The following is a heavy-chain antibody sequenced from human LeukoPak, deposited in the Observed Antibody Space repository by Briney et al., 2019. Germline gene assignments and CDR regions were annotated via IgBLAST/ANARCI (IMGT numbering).Heavy chain of an antibody. J-gene: IGHJ3*02. Sequence: ASVKVSCKVSGYTLTELSIHCVRQAPGKGREWRGGFEPEDGETLHAQKFQRRVTMTEDTSTDTAYMALSSLRSEDTAMYYCATDQRMIPRDAFDIWGQGTMVTVSS. V-gene: IGHV1-24*01. CDR3: ATDQRMIPRDAFDI. D-gene: IGHD3-22*01. CDR1: GYTLTELS. CDR2: FEPEDGET.